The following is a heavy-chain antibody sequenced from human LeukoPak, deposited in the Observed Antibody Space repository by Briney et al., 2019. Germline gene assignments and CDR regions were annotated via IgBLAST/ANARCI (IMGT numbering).Heavy chain of an antibody. Sequence: GRSLRLSCAASGFTFDDYAMHWVRQAPGKGLEWVSGISWNSGSIGYADSVKGRFTISRDNAKNSLYLQMNSLRAEDTALYYCAKDGQYDFWSGETQNWFDPWGQGTLVTVSS. V-gene: IGHV3-9*01. J-gene: IGHJ5*02. CDR2: ISWNSGSI. D-gene: IGHD3-3*01. CDR1: GFTFDDYA. CDR3: AKDGQYDFWSGETQNWFDP.